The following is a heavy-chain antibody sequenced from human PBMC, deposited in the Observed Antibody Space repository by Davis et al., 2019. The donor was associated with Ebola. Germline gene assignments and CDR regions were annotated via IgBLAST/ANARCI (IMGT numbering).Heavy chain of an antibody. Sequence: PGGSLRLSCAASGFTFSSYWMHWVRQAPGKGLVWVSRINSDGSSTSYADSVKGRFTISRDNAKNTLYLQMNSLRAEDTAVYYCARADGYYDFWSGYYYDGMDVWGQGTTVTVSS. CDR2: INSDGSST. V-gene: IGHV3-74*01. CDR1: GFTFSSYW. CDR3: ARADGYYDFWSGYYYDGMDV. J-gene: IGHJ6*02. D-gene: IGHD3-3*01.